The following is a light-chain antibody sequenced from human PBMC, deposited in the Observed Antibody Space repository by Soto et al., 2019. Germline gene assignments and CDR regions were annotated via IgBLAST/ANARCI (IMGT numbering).Light chain of an antibody. CDR3: LLYYGGVHV. CDR1: TGAVTSNYY. Sequence: QAVVTQEPSVTVSPGGTVTLTCASSTGAVTSNYYPSWFQQKPGQAPRALFYSISNKHSWTPARFSASLLGGKAALTLSDVQPGDEADYYGLLYYGGVHVFGGGTTLTAL. CDR2: SIS. V-gene: IGLV7-43*01. J-gene: IGLJ2*01.